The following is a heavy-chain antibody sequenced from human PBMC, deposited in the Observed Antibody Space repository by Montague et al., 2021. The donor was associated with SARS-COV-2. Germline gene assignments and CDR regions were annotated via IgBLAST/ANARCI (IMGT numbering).Heavy chain of an antibody. CDR3: ARRIRITVFRGVPLTTHSLES. Sequence: SETLSLTCTVSNASITTSNWWTWVRRAPGKGLEWVGEIHHSGTLNYNPSLKSRATISVGTSKNHFSLNLNSVTAADTALYFCARRIRITVFRGVPLTTHSLESWGQGIMVTVSS. CDR2: IHHSGTL. D-gene: IGHD3-10*01. V-gene: IGHV4/OR15-8*01. J-gene: IGHJ4*02. CDR1: NASITTSNW.